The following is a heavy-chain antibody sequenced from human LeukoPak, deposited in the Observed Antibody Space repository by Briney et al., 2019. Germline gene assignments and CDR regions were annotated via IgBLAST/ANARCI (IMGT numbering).Heavy chain of an antibody. Sequence: SETLSLTCAVYGGSFSGYYWSWIRQPPGKGLEWIGEINHSGSTNYNPSLKGRVTISVDTSKNQFALKLSSVTAADTAVYYCARHRSGAFDIWGQGTMVTVSS. CDR1: GGSFSGYY. J-gene: IGHJ3*02. CDR3: ARHRSGAFDI. D-gene: IGHD2-15*01. CDR2: INHSGST. V-gene: IGHV4-34*01.